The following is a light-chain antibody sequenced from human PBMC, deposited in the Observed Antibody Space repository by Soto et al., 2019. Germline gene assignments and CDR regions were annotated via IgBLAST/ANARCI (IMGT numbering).Light chain of an antibody. Sequence: QAVVTQPASVSASPGQSITISCTGTSSDVGSYNLVSWYQQHPGKAPKLLIYEGSERPSGVSYRFSGSKSGNTASLTVSGLQAEDEADYFCCSYAGSSTVVFGGGTKVTVL. CDR3: CSYAGSSTVV. CDR1: SSDVGSYNL. CDR2: EGS. J-gene: IGLJ3*02. V-gene: IGLV2-23*01.